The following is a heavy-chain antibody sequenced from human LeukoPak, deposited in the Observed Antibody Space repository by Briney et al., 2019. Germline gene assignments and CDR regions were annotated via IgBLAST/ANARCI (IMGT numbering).Heavy chain of an antibody. J-gene: IGHJ4*02. Sequence: SETVSLTCAVYGGSFSGYYWSWIRQPPGEGLEWIGEINHSGSTNYNPSLKSRVTISVDTSKNQFSLKLSSVTAADTAVYYCAGGVRYQLLSSLVYWGRGTLVTVSS. V-gene: IGHV4-34*01. D-gene: IGHD2-2*01. CDR2: INHSGST. CDR3: AGGVRYQLLSSLVY. CDR1: GGSFSGYY.